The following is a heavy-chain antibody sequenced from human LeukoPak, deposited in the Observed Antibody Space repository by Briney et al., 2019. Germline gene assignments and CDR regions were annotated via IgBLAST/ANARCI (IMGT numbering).Heavy chain of an antibody. D-gene: IGHD5-18*01. CDR2: IWYDGSNK. Sequence: GRSLRLSCAASGFTFSSYGMHWVRQAPGKGLEWVAVIWYDGSNKYYADSVKGRFTISRDNSKNTLYLQMNSLRAEDTAVYYCAKDPGYSYGRGFDYWGRGTLVTVSS. CDR3: AKDPGYSYGRGFDY. CDR1: GFTFSSYG. V-gene: IGHV3-33*06. J-gene: IGHJ4*02.